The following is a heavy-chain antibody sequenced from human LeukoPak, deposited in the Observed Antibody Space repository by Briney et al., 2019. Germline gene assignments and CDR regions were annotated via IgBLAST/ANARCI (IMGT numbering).Heavy chain of an antibody. CDR3: ARGLPGGFDY. CDR1: GFTFSSYA. D-gene: IGHD3-16*01. V-gene: IGHV3-13*01. CDR2: ISTAGDT. J-gene: IGHJ4*02. Sequence: GGSLRLSCAASGFTFSSYAMHWVRQATGKGLEWVSGISTAGDTYYPGSVKGRFTVSRENAKNSLYLQMNSLRAGDTAVYYCARGLPGGFDYWGQGTLVTVSS.